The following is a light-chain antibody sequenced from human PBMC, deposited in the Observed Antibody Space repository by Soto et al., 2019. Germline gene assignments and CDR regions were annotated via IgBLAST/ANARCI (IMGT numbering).Light chain of an antibody. J-gene: IGKJ1*01. CDR3: QQTSAFPRT. V-gene: IGKV1-12*01. Sequence: DIQMTQSPSSVSASVGDRLTITCRASRDISNSLAWYQQTPGKAPKLLLRGASSLHRGVPSRFIGGGAGTECTLTISSLQPEDFATYYCQQTSAFPRTFGQGTKVDVK. CDR2: GAS. CDR1: RDISNS.